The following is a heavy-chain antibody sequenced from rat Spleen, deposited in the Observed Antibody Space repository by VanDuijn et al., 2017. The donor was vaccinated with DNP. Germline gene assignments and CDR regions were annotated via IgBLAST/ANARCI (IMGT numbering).Heavy chain of an antibody. V-gene: IGHV5-31*01. CDR3: AARYSSSWFAY. CDR2: ITSSGGSI. D-gene: IGHD1-2*01. CDR1: GFTFNNYW. Sequence: EVQLVASGGDLVQPGRSLKLSCVASGFTFNNYWMTWIRQVPGKGLEWVASITSSGGSIYYPDSVKGRFTISRDDAKNTLYLQMNSLRSEDTATYYCAARYSSSWFAYWGQGTLVTVSS. J-gene: IGHJ3*01.